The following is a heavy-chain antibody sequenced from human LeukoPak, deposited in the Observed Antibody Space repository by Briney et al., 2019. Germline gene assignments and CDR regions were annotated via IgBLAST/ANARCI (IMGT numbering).Heavy chain of an antibody. V-gene: IGHV3-48*02. CDR1: GFTFSSYG. Sequence: GGSLRLSCAASGFTFSSYGMNWVRQAPGQGLEWVSYISSTSGTIYYADSVKGRFTIFRDNAKTSLYLQMDSLRDEDTAVYYCARDLWGTSGYRFDYWGQGTLVTVSS. J-gene: IGHJ4*02. D-gene: IGHD3-22*01. CDR3: ARDLWGTSGYRFDY. CDR2: ISSTSGTI.